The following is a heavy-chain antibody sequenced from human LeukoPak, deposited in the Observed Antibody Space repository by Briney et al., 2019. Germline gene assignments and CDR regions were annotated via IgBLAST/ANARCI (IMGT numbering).Heavy chain of an antibody. Sequence: SETLSLTCTVSGGSISSYYWSWIRQPPGKGLEWIGYIYSSGSTNYNPSLKSRVTTSVDTSKNQFSLKLSSVTAADTAVYYCARQGYSSGWSPLDYWGQGTLVTVSS. CDR1: GGSISSYY. D-gene: IGHD6-19*01. CDR3: ARQGYSSGWSPLDY. V-gene: IGHV4-59*08. J-gene: IGHJ4*02. CDR2: IYSSGST.